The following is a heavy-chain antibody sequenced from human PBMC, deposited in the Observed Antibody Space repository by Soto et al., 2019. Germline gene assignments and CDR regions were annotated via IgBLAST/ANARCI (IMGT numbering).Heavy chain of an antibody. CDR3: ARDIESVTAKHFFYYYAMDV. CDR2: VSANNGHT. CDR1: GFTFSNYG. J-gene: IGHJ6*02. Sequence: ASVKVSCKASGFTFSNYGLNWVRQASGQGLEWMGWVSANNGHTNYAQNLQGRVPMTTDTSTSTAYMELRGLRFDDTAVYYCARDIESVTAKHFFYYYAMDVWGQGTTVTVSS. D-gene: IGHD2-8*01. V-gene: IGHV1-18*01.